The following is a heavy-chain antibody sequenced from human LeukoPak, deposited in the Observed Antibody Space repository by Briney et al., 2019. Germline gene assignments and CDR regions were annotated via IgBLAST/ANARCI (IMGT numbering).Heavy chain of an antibody. Sequence: GGSLRPSCAASGFTFSSYAMYWVRQAPGKGLEWVSGIRDSGDSTYYADSVKGRFTVSRDNSKNTLYLQMNSLRAEDTAVYYCAKDRIGMEWFYDYWGQGTLVTVSS. CDR2: IRDSGDST. D-gene: IGHD3-3*01. CDR3: AKDRIGMEWFYDY. J-gene: IGHJ4*02. V-gene: IGHV3-23*01. CDR1: GFTFSSYA.